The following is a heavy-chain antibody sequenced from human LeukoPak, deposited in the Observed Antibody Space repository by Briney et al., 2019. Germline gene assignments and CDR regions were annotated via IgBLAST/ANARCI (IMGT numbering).Heavy chain of an antibody. D-gene: IGHD2-2*01. CDR2: IYYTGST. Sequence: PSETLSLTCTVSGGSISSYYWSWIRRPPGKGLEWIGYIYYTGSTNYNPSLKSRVIISVDTSKNQFSLKLSYVTAADTAVYYCARDAGYCSSSSCGAYFQHWGQGTLVTVSS. V-gene: IGHV4-59*01. CDR3: ARDAGYCSSSSCGAYFQH. J-gene: IGHJ1*01. CDR1: GGSISSYY.